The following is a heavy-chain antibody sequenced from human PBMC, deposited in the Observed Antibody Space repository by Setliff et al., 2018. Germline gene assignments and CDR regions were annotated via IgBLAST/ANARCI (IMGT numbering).Heavy chain of an antibody. CDR3: ARENTAKNFWGEESDY. Sequence: GASVKVSCKASGYTFTSYYMHWVRQAPGQGLEWMGIINPSGGSTNYAQKLQGRVTMTRDTSTSTVYMELSSLRSEDTALYYRARENTAKNFWGEESDYWGQGTLVTVSS. J-gene: IGHJ4*02. CDR1: GYTFTSYY. D-gene: IGHD3-3*01. V-gene: IGHV1-46*01. CDR2: INPSGGST.